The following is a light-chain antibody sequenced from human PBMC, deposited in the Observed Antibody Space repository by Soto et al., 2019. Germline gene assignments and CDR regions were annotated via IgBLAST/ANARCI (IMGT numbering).Light chain of an antibody. V-gene: IGKV3-20*01. CDR3: HQYGDSPQT. CDR1: QSVISSY. J-gene: IGKJ1*01. Sequence: EIVLTQSPATLSLSPGERATLSCRASQSVISSYLAWYQQKPGQAPRLLIYGTSTRATDIPERFSGSGSGTDFTLTIRRLDPEDFAMYYCHQYGDSPQTFGQGTKVDVK. CDR2: GTS.